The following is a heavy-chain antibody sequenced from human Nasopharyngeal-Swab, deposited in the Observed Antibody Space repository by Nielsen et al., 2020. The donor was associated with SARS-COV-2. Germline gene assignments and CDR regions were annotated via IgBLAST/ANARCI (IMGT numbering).Heavy chain of an antibody. CDR3: AKDSLNILTGSGWFDP. J-gene: IGHJ5*02. D-gene: IGHD3-9*01. CDR2: IKGRGGRT. V-gene: IGHV3-23*01. Sequence: RPPPGKGVEWVSAIKGRGGRTYYADSVRGRFTISRDNSKNTLYLQMNSLRTEDTAVYYCAKDSLNILTGSGWFDPWGKGTQVTVSS.